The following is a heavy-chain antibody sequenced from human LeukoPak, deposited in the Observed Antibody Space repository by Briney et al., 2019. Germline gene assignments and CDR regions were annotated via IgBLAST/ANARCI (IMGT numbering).Heavy chain of an antibody. CDR1: GFTYTDYS. CDR2: LGRTGEYK. D-gene: IGHD3-10*01. V-gene: IGHV3-23*01. Sequence: GGSLRLSCSASGFTYTDYSMSWVRQVPGKGLEWVSGLGRTGEYKYYADSVKGRFTISRHNSKNTLYLQMNSLRAEDTAVYYCARGGYGSGPLDYWGQGTLVTVSS. J-gene: IGHJ4*02. CDR3: ARGGYGSGPLDY.